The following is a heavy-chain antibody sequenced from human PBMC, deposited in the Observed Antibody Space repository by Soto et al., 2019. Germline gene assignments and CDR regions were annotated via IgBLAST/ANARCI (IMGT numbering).Heavy chain of an antibody. CDR3: AREIIAAAGTDTDMHYYYGMDV. V-gene: IGHV4-31*03. Sequence: SETLSLTCTVSGGSISSGGYYWSWIRQHPGKGLEWIGYIYYSGSTYYNPSLKSRVTISVDTSKNQFSLKLSSVTAADTAVYYCAREIIAAAGTDTDMHYYYGMDVWGQGTTVTVSS. D-gene: IGHD6-13*01. J-gene: IGHJ6*02. CDR2: IYYSGST. CDR1: GGSISSGGYY.